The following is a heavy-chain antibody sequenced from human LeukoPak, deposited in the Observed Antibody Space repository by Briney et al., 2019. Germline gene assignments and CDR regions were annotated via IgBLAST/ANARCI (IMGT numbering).Heavy chain of an antibody. V-gene: IGHV3-23*01. CDR1: GFTFRTYA. D-gene: IGHD3-22*01. CDR2: ISTTGGNT. J-gene: IGHJ6*02. Sequence: GGSLRLSCAASGFTFRTYAMSWVRQAPGKGLEWVSAISTTGGNTYYADSVKGRFTISRDNSKNTQFLQMNSLRAEDTAVYYCAKWFYSMDVWGQGTTVTVSS. CDR3: AKWFYSMDV.